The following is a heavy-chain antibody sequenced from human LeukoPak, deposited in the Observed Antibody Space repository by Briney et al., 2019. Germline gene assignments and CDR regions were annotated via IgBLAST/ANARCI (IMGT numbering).Heavy chain of an antibody. CDR2: ISNNGGST. V-gene: IGHV3-64D*06. CDR3: VATTVKN. Sequence: GGCLRLSCSASGFTFSSYAMYWVRQAPGKGLEYVSVISNNGGSTYYADSVKGRYTISRDNSKNTLYLQMSSLRPEDTAVYYCVATTVKNWGQGTLVTVYS. J-gene: IGHJ4*02. CDR1: GFTFSSYA. D-gene: IGHD4-17*01.